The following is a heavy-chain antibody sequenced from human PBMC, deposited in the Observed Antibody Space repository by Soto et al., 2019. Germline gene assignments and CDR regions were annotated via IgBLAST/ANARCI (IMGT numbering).Heavy chain of an antibody. J-gene: IGHJ4*02. Sequence: PGGSLRLSCAASGFTFSSYAMSWVRQAPGKGLEWVSAISGSGGSTYYADSVKGRFTISRDNSKNTLYLQMNSLRGEDTAVYYCAKERPGVVGYCTNGVCQRPDYWGQGTLVTVSS. CDR1: GFTFSSYA. CDR2: ISGSGGST. D-gene: IGHD2-8*01. CDR3: AKERPGVVGYCTNGVCQRPDY. V-gene: IGHV3-23*01.